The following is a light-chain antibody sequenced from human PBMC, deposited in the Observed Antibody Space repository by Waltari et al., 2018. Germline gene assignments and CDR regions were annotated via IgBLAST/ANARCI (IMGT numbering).Light chain of an antibody. J-gene: IGKJ5*01. V-gene: IGKV3-20*01. Sequence: EIVLTQSPGTLSLSPGERATLSCRASQSISSTYLAWYQQKPGQAPSLLIYAASSRATGIPDRCSGSGSGTDFTLTINRLEPEDFAVYYCQQSDTSSVTFGQGTRLEIK. CDR1: QSISSTY. CDR2: AAS. CDR3: QQSDTSSVT.